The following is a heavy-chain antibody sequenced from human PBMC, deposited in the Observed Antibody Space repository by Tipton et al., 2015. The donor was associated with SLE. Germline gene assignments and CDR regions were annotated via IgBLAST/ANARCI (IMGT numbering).Heavy chain of an antibody. CDR2: INQGGTT. V-gene: IGHV4-34*01. D-gene: IGHD2-2*02. CDR3: AKVYCSSISCYIDY. Sequence: WSWIRQPPGKGLEWIGEINQGGTTDYNPALMSRVTISVDTSKNQFSLRLNSVTAADTAVYYCAKVYCSSISCYIDYWGQGTLVTVSS. J-gene: IGHJ4*02.